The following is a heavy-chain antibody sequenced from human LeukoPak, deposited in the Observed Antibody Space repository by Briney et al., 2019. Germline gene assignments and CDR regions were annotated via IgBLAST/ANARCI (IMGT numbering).Heavy chain of an antibody. CDR1: GGSISSSSYY. CDR3: ASSSSYYYYYYGMDV. Sequence: SETLSLTCTVSGGSISSSSYYWGWIRQPPGKGLEWVGSIYYSGSTYYNPSLKSRVTISVDTSKNQFSLKLSSVTAADTAVYYCASSSSYYYYYYGMDVWGQGTTVTVSS. J-gene: IGHJ6*02. D-gene: IGHD6-6*01. CDR2: IYYSGST. V-gene: IGHV4-39*07.